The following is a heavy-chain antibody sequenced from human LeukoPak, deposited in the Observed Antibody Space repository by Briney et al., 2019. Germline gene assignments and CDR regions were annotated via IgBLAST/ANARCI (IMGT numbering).Heavy chain of an antibody. CDR2: ISYDGSNK. CDR1: GVTFSNYA. V-gene: IGHV3-30-3*01. Sequence: PGGSLRLSCAASGVTFSNYAMHWVRQAPGKGLEWVAVISYDGSNKHYADSVKGRFTISRDHSKNTLYLQMTSLRAEDTAVYYCARDNMAAAGNSYYYGLDVWGQGTTVTVSS. D-gene: IGHD6-13*01. J-gene: IGHJ6*02. CDR3: ARDNMAAAGNSYYYGLDV.